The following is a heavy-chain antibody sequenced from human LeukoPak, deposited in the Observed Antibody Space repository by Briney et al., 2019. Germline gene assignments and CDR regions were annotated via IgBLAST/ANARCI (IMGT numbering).Heavy chain of an antibody. V-gene: IGHV4-30-4*01. CDR1: GGSISSGDYY. Sequence: SETLSLTCTVSGGSISSGDYYWSWIRQPPGMGLDWIGYIYYSGSTYHNPSLKSRVTTSVDTSKNQFSLKLSSVTAADTAVYYCARGRMVRGVIIWFDPWGQGTLVTVSS. J-gene: IGHJ5*02. CDR2: IYYSGST. D-gene: IGHD3-10*01. CDR3: ARGRMVRGVIIWFDP.